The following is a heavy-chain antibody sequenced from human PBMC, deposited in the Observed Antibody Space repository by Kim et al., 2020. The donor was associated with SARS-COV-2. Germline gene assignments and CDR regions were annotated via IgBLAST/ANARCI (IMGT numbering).Heavy chain of an antibody. D-gene: IGHD5-18*01. CDR3: ARDLTAMVIGGPTAYYYYGMDV. CDR1: GGTFSSYA. V-gene: IGHV1-69*13. J-gene: IGHJ6*02. Sequence: SVKVSCKASGGTFSSYAISWVRQAPGQGLEWMGGIIPIFGTANYAQKFQGRVTITADESTSTAYMELSSLRSEDTAVYYCARDLTAMVIGGPTAYYYYGMDVWGQGTTVTVSS. CDR2: IIPIFGTA.